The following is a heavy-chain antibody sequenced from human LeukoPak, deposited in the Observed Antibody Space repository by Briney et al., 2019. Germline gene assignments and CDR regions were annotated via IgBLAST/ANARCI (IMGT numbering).Heavy chain of an antibody. CDR2: IKSKTDGGTT. Sequence: GGSLRLSCAASGFTFSNAWMSWVRQAPGKGLEWVDRIKSKTDGGTTDYAAPVKGRFTISRDDSKNTLYLQMNSLKTEDTAVYCCTTGSLTIFGVGGAANYWGQGTLVTVSS. D-gene: IGHD3-3*01. CDR3: TTGSLTIFGVGGAANY. CDR1: GFTFSNAW. V-gene: IGHV3-15*01. J-gene: IGHJ4*02.